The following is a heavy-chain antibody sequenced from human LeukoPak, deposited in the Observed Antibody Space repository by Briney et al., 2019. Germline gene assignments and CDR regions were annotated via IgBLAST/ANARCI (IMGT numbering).Heavy chain of an antibody. CDR3: VRDNPRCCGVVPANIDDY. CDR1: GFTFSSHW. V-gene: IGHV3-7*01. Sequence: PGGSLRLSCAGSGFTFSSHWMNWVRQAPGKGPEWVANIKRDGTEKYYVDSVRGRFTISRDNAKNSLYLQMNSLRAEDTAVYYCVRDNPRCCGVVPANIDDYWGQGTLVTVSS. D-gene: IGHD2-15*01. J-gene: IGHJ4*02. CDR2: IKRDGTEK.